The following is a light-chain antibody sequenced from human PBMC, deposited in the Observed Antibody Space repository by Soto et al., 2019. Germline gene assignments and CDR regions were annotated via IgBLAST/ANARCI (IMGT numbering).Light chain of an antibody. Sequence: EIVLTQSPATLALSPGDRATLSCRASQSVSSYFAWYQQKPGQAPRLLIYDASNRTTGMPARFSGSGSGTDFTLTITTLEPEDFAVYYCQQRSNWPSTFGRGTKVEIK. CDR3: QQRSNWPST. CDR1: QSVSSY. J-gene: IGKJ4*02. CDR2: DAS. V-gene: IGKV3-11*01.